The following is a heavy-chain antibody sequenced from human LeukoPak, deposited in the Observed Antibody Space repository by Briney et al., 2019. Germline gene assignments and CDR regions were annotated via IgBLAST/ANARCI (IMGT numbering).Heavy chain of an antibody. CDR1: GFTFRNAW. D-gene: IGHD2-2*01. V-gene: IGHV3-23*01. Sequence: GGSLRLSCAASGFTFRNAWMTWVRQAPGKGLEWVSAISGSGANTYYADSVKGRFTISRDNSKNTLYLQMNSLRAEDTALYYCAKGPVCSSTSCYSVGAFDIWGQGTMVTVSS. J-gene: IGHJ3*02. CDR2: ISGSGANT. CDR3: AKGPVCSSTSCYSVGAFDI.